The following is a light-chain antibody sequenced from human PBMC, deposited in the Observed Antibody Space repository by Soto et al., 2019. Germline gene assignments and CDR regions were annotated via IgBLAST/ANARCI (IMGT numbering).Light chain of an antibody. CDR2: GAS. Sequence: EIVLTQSPGTLSLSPGERATLSCRASQSVSSSYLAWYQQKPGQAPRLLIYGASSRATGIPDRFSGSGSGTDFTLNISRLEPEEFAVYYCQQYGSSRWTFGQETNVEV. V-gene: IGKV3-20*01. J-gene: IGKJ1*01. CDR3: QQYGSSRWT. CDR1: QSVSSSY.